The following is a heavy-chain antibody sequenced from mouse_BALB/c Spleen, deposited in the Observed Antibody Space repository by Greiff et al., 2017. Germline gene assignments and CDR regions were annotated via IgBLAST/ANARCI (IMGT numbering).Heavy chain of an antibody. CDR2: IDPSNSET. V-gene: IGHV1S127*01. CDR1: GYTFTSYW. CDR3: ARSRIYYGDDEVAY. D-gene: IGHD2-2*01. J-gene: IGHJ3*01. Sequence: VQLQESGPELVRPGASVKMSCKASGYTFTSYWMHWVKQRPGQGLEWIGMIDPSNSETRLNQKFKDKATLNVDKSSNTAYMQLSSLTSEDSAVYYCARSRIYYGDDEVAYWGQGTLVTVSA.